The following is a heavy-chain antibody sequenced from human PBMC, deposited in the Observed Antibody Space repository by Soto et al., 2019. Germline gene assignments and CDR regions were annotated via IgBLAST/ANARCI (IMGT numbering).Heavy chain of an antibody. CDR1: GLAFSDYA. D-gene: IGHD7-27*01. V-gene: IGHV3-30-3*01. Sequence: GGSLRLPGVTGGLAFSDYAIHWVLQGPGKGLRAVAFMSKDRNNTYYIASARGRFTISRDNSRNTVYLPTNTLTLEDTALYPCARAQGTTGCFDSWRQGALVTVSS. J-gene: IGHJ4*02. CDR3: ARAQGTTGCFDS. CDR2: MSKDRNNT.